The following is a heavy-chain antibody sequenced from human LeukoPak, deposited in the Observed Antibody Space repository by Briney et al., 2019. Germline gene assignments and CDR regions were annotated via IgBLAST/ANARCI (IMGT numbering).Heavy chain of an antibody. Sequence: GGSLRLSCAASGFTFSGYAMSWVRQAPGKGLEWVSTISNSGGSTDYADSVKGGFTISRDNSKNTLYLQMNSLRAEDTAVYYCAKDPFSHSSGWYGVDYRGQGTLVTVSS. CDR3: AKDPFSHSSGWYGVDY. CDR2: ISNSGGST. J-gene: IGHJ4*02. CDR1: GFTFSGYA. D-gene: IGHD6-19*01. V-gene: IGHV3-23*01.